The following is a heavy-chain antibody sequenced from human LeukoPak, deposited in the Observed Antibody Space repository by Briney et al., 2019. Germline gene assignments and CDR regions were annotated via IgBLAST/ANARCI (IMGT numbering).Heavy chain of an antibody. CDR1: GFTFTSYS. Sequence: GRFLTLSWPPAGFTFTSYSMSWVRQAAREWMGWVTSISSNAGSTYHTDFVRGRLSIYRDKSTNSIYLRTNRLRTAPTAAYYCAKGSLSAELTLCYFDLGGEGTRVTV. J-gene: IGHJ4*02. CDR2: ISSNAGST. D-gene: IGHD1-26*01. CDR3: AKGSLSAELTLCYFDL. V-gene: IGHV3-23*01.